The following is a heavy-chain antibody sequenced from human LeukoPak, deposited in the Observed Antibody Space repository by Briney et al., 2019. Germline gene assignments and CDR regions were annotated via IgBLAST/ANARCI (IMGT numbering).Heavy chain of an antibody. V-gene: IGHV3-13*01. J-gene: IGHJ2*01. D-gene: IGHD6-13*01. CDR3: ARAAYSSTWYSRYFDL. CDR2: IGTAGEI. CDR1: GFTFSSYD. Sequence: GGSLRLSCAASGFTFSSYDIHWVRQATGKGLEWVSGIGTAGEIYYPGSVMGRFTISRENAKNSLYLQMNSLRAGDTAVYYCARAAYSSTWYSRYFDLWGRGTLVTVSS.